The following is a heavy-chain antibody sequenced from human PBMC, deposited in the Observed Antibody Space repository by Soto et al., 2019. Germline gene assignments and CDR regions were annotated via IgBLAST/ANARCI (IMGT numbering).Heavy chain of an antibody. CDR2: MNPNSGNT. Sequence: QVQLVQSGAEVKKPGASVKVSCKASGNTFTSYDINWVRQATGQGLEYLGWMNPNSGNTAYVQKFQGRVTMTWDTSTTTPYMELTVLRSEDTAVYFCASCLKYSAYSSWFDPWAQGTLVTVSS. J-gene: IGHJ5*02. CDR1: GNTFTSYD. CDR3: ASCLKYSAYSSWFDP. V-gene: IGHV1-8*01. D-gene: IGHD2-15*01.